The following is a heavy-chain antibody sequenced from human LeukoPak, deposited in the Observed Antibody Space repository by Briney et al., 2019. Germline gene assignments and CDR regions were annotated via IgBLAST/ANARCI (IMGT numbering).Heavy chain of an antibody. CDR2: ISDGGTT. CDR3: ARHVEHAAYFRY. V-gene: IGHV4-59*08. D-gene: IGHD1/OR15-1a*01. CDR1: GVPVNDFH. J-gene: IGHJ4*02. Sequence: SETLSLTCAVAGVPVNDFHWSWIRQSPGRGLEWLGWISDGGTTNYNPSFRSRLAISADTSKSQLSLELTSVTAADTAVYYCARHVEHAAYFRYWGQGSLVTVSS.